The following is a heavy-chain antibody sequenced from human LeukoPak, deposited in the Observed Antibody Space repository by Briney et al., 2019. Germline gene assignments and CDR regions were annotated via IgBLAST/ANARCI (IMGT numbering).Heavy chain of an antibody. V-gene: IGHV3-64D*09. CDR2: TNSNGDTT. J-gene: IGHJ5*01. CDR1: GFTFSNYV. CDR3: VKDCSRDWNGHWFDS. Sequence: GGSLRLSCSASGFTFSNYVVHWVRQAPGKGLEYVSATNSNGDTTYYTDSVKGRFTISRDNSKNTVSLQMSSLRAEDTAVYFCVKDCSRDWNGHWFDSWGQGTRVTVSS. D-gene: IGHD2-21*02.